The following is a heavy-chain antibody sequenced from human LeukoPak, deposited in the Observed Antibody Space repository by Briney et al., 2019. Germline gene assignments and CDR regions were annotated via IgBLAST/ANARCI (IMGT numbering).Heavy chain of an antibody. CDR3: AKEATARVLRYFDWLRGNWFDP. CDR1: GFTFSSYG. D-gene: IGHD3-9*01. CDR2: ISYDGSNK. V-gene: IGHV3-30*18. J-gene: IGHJ5*02. Sequence: GGSLRLSCAASGFTFSSYGMHWVRQAPGKGLEWVAVISYDGSNKYYADSVKGRFTISRDNSKNTLYLQMNSLRAEDTAVYYCAKEATARVLRYFDWLRGNWFDPWDQGTLVTVSS.